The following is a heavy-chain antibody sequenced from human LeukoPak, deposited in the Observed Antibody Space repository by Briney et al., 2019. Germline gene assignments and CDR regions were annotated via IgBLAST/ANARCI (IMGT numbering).Heavy chain of an antibody. Sequence: GGSLRLSCAASGFTFSSYAMSWVRQAPGKGLEWVSAISGSGGSTYYADSVKGRFTISRDNSKNTLYLQMNSLRAEDTAVYNCAKKVNSHGYHYYGMDVWGQGTTVTVSS. CDR3: AKKVNSHGYHYYGMDV. D-gene: IGHD5-18*01. CDR2: ISGSGGST. CDR1: GFTFSSYA. J-gene: IGHJ6*02. V-gene: IGHV3-23*01.